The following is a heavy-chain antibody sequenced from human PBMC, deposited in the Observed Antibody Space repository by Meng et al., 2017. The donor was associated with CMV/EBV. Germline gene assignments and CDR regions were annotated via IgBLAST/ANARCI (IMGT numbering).Heavy chain of an antibody. V-gene: IGHV4-34*01. J-gene: IGHJ6*02. D-gene: IGHD3-3*01. CDR1: GGSFSGSY. CDR2: INHSGST. CDR3: ARRNGVPRVFWSYYGMDV. Sequence: SQTLSLTCAVYGGSFSGSYWSWIRQPPGKGLEWIGEINHSGSTNHNPSLKSRVTISVDTSKNQFSLKLSSVTAADTAVYYCARRNGVPRVFWSYYGMDVWGQGTTVTVSS.